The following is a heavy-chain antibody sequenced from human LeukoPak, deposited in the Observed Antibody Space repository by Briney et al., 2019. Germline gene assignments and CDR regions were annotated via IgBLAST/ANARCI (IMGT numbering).Heavy chain of an antibody. V-gene: IGHV1-2*02. CDR2: INPNSGGS. Sequence: ASVKVSFKASGYTFTSYYLHWVRQAPGQGLEWMGWINPNSGGSNCAQKFQGRVTMTRETSISTAYMELSRLSSDDTAVYYCARVQVSDDNWGFFDYWGQGTLVTVSS. CDR1: GYTFTSYY. CDR3: ARVQVSDDNWGFFDY. D-gene: IGHD1-1*01. J-gene: IGHJ4*02.